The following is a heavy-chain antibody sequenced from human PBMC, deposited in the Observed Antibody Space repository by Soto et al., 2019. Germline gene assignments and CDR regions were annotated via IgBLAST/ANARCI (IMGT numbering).Heavy chain of an antibody. Sequence: SETLSLTCTDSGGSISSSSYYWGWIRQPPGKGLEWIGSIYYSGSTYYNPSLKSRVTISVDTSKNQFSLKLSSVTAADTAVYYCARHQSHSSSYVDPWGQGTLVTVSS. D-gene: IGHD6-13*01. CDR1: GGSISSSSYY. CDR2: IYYSGST. V-gene: IGHV4-39*01. J-gene: IGHJ5*02. CDR3: ARHQSHSSSYVDP.